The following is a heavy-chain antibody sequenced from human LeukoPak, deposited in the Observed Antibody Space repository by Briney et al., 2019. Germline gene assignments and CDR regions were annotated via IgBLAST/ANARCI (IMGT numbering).Heavy chain of an antibody. Sequence: SQTLSPTCTVSGGSISSGDYYWSWIRQPPGKGLEWIGEINHSGSTNYNPSLKSRVTISVDTSKNQFSLKLSSVTAADTAVYYCARHVGSTGEDYWGQGTLVTVSS. D-gene: IGHD2-2*01. CDR1: GGSISSGDYY. CDR3: ARHVGSTGEDY. V-gene: IGHV4-30-4*08. J-gene: IGHJ4*02. CDR2: INHSGST.